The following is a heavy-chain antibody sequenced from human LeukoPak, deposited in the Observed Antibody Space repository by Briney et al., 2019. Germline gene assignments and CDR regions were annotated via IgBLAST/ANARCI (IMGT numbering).Heavy chain of an antibody. J-gene: IGHJ5*02. CDR2: ISGSGGST. CDR3: AREILAPGNTHES. Sequence: GGSLRLSWAPSGFTFSSYGMIWARQAPGKGREGGSAISGSGGSTYYADSGKGRFTISRDNSRNTLSLQMDSLRADDTAMYYCAREILAPGNTHESWGQRTLVTVSS. CDR1: GFTFSSYG. V-gene: IGHV3-23*01.